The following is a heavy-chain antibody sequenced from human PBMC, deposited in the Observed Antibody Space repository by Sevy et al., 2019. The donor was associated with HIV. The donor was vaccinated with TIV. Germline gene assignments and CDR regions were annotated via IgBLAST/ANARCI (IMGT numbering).Heavy chain of an antibody. V-gene: IGHV3-11*06. CDR3: SRDRRNYTGQYFDY. CDR2: RSSGSTYT. CDR1: GFTFSDYY. J-gene: IGHJ4*02. D-gene: IGHD1-7*01. Sequence: GGSLRLTCAVSGFTFSDYYMSWIRRAPGKGLEWVSDRSSGSTYTKYADSVKGRFTISRDNAKNSLYLQMNSLRVEDTAVYYCSRDRRNYTGQYFDYWGQGTLVTVSS.